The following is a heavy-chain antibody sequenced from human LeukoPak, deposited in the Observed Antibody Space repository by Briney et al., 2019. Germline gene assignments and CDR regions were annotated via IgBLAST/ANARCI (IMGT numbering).Heavy chain of an antibody. D-gene: IGHD3-22*01. Sequence: GGSLRLSCAASGFTFSSYGMHWVRQAPGKGLEWVAVISYDGSNKYFADSVKGRFTISRDNSKNTLYLQMNSLRAEDTAVYYCAKIQYYDSSGFDYWGQGTLVTVSS. CDR1: GFTFSSYG. J-gene: IGHJ4*02. CDR3: AKIQYYDSSGFDY. V-gene: IGHV3-30*18. CDR2: ISYDGSNK.